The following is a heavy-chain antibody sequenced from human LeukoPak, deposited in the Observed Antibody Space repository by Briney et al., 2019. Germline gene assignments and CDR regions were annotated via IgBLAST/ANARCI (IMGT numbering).Heavy chain of an antibody. Sequence: GGSLRLSCAASGFTFDDYAMHWVRQAPGKGLEWVSGISWNSGSIGYADSVKGRFTISRDNAKNSLYLQMNSLRAEDTAVYYCATRKGGIVATIGYFDYWGQGTLVTVSS. D-gene: IGHD5-12*01. J-gene: IGHJ4*02. V-gene: IGHV3-9*01. CDR3: ATRKGGIVATIGYFDY. CDR2: ISWNSGSI. CDR1: GFTFDDYA.